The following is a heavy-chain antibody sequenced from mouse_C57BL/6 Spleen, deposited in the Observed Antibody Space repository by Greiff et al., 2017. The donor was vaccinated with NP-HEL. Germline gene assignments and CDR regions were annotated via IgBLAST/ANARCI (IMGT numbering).Heavy chain of an antibody. V-gene: IGHV1-64*01. Sequence: QVQLQQSGAELVKPGASVKLSCKASGYTFTSYWMHWVKQRPGPGLEWIGMIHPNSGSPNYNAKFKSKAKLTVDKSSSTAYMQLSSLTSEDSAVYYFSRRDYGSSYNFDYWGQGTTLTVSS. CDR3: SRRDYGSSYNFDY. CDR2: IHPNSGSP. CDR1: GYTFTSYW. D-gene: IGHD1-1*01. J-gene: IGHJ2*01.